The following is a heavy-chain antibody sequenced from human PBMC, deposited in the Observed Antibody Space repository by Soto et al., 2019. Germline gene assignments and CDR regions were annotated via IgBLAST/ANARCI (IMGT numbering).Heavy chain of an antibody. CDR3: ASFDCSSTSSWYNWGVRTDYYGMDV. D-gene: IGHD2-2*01. V-gene: IGHV1-69*13. J-gene: IGHJ6*02. CDR1: GGTFSSYA. Sequence: SVKVSCKXSGGTFSSYAISWVRQAPGQGLEWMGGIIPIFGTANYAQKFQGRVTIAADESTSTAYMELSSLRSEDTAVYYCASFDCSSTSSWYNWGVRTDYYGMDVWGQGTTVTVSS. CDR2: IIPIFGTA.